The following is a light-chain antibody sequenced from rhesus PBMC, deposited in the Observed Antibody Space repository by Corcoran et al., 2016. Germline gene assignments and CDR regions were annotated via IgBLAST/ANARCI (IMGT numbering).Light chain of an antibody. CDR3: QQYYSDPRT. CDR2: SES. Sequence: DIQMTQSPSSLSASVGDSVTITCRASQRFSSSLAWYQQKPGKPPKLLIYSESSLQSGVPSRFSGCKSGTAFTLTISSMPPEDIASYYCQQYYSDPRTFGQGTKVELK. V-gene: IGKV1-46*01. CDR1: QRFSSS. J-gene: IGKJ1*01.